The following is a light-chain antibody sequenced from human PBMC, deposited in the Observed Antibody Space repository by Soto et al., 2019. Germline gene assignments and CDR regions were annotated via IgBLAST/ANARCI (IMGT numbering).Light chain of an antibody. J-gene: IGLJ1*01. CDR2: EVS. Sequence: THPGSVSWSPGQSLPISCTGTSSDVGAYNFVSWYQQHPGKAPKLIIFEVSNWPSGVSNRFSGSKSGNTASLTISGLQTEDEADHYCSSYTSNSLYVFGTGTKVTVL. V-gene: IGLV2-14*01. CDR1: SSDVGAYNF. CDR3: SSYTSNSLYV.